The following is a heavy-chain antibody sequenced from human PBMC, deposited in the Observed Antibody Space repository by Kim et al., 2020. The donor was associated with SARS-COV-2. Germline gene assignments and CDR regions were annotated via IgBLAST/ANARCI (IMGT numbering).Heavy chain of an antibody. J-gene: IGHJ4*02. V-gene: IGHV4-59*08. Sequence: YNPSLKSRVTISVDTSKNQFSLKLSSVTAADTAVYYCARHGRTPRDEFDYWGQGTLVTVSS. CDR3: ARHGRTPRDEFDY.